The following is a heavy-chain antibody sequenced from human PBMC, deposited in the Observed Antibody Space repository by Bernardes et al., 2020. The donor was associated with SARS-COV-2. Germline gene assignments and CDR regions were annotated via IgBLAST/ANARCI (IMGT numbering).Heavy chain of an antibody. V-gene: IGHV3-21*01. CDR1: GFRFSSYT. D-gene: IGHD3-22*01. J-gene: IGHJ4*02. CDR3: ARDDGSYYDSSGFDY. CDR2: ISTSSNYI. Sequence: GGSLRLSCTASGFRFSSYTMNWVRQAPGKGLEWVSSISTSSNYIYYADSVKGRFTISRDNARNSVFLQMNSVRAEDTAVYYCARDDGSYYDSSGFDYWGRGTTVTVSS.